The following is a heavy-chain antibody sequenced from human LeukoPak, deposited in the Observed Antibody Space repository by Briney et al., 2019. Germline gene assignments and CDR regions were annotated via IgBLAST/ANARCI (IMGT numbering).Heavy chain of an antibody. CDR2: IYYSGST. J-gene: IGHJ4*02. D-gene: IGHD5-18*01. CDR1: GGSISSSSYY. Sequence: AETLSLTCTVSGGSISSSSYYWGWIRQPPGKGLEWIWCIYYSGSTYYNPSLKSRVTISVDTSKNQFSQKLSSVTAADTAVYYCARHPTESIQLWPYFDYWGQGTLVTVSS. CDR3: ARHPTESIQLWPYFDY. V-gene: IGHV4-39*01.